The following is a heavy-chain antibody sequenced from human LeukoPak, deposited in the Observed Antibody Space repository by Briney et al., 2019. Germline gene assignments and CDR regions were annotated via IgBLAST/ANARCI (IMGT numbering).Heavy chain of an antibody. CDR2: ISGDGGST. D-gene: IGHD6-13*01. CDR3: AKDPIGSSWLSCYFDY. J-gene: IGHJ4*02. Sequence: GGSLRLSCAASGFMFKIHAMSWVRQAPGKGLEWVSTISGDGGSTYYADSVKGRFTICRDNSKNTLYLQMNSLRAEDTAVYYCAKDPIGSSWLSCYFDYWGLGTLVTVSS. CDR1: GFMFKIHA. V-gene: IGHV3-23*01.